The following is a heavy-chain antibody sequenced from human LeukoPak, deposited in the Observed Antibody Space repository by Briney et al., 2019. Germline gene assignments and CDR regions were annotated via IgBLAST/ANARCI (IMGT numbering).Heavy chain of an antibody. D-gene: IGHD3-16*02. Sequence: GGSLRLSCAASGFTFSSYAMSWVRQAPGKGLEWVSAISGSGGSTYYADSVRGRFTISRDNSKNTLYLQMNSLRAEDTAVYYCAKALSFLGYFDYWGQGTLVTVSS. CDR3: AKALSFLGYFDY. V-gene: IGHV3-23*01. J-gene: IGHJ4*02. CDR2: ISGSGGST. CDR1: GFTFSSYA.